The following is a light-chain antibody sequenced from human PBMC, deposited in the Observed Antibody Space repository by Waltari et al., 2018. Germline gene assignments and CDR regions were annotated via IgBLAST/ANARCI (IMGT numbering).Light chain of an antibody. Sequence: DIVMAQSPLSLSVSPGAPPSISSRSSQSPLHSNGYNYLDWYLQQPGHSPQLLVYLGSTRASGVPDRFSGSGSGTDFTLKITRVEAEDVGVYYCMQPLRTPPTFGQGTKLEIK. CDR2: LGS. V-gene: IGKV2-28*01. CDR3: MQPLRTPPT. J-gene: IGKJ2*01. CDR1: QSPLHSNGYNY.